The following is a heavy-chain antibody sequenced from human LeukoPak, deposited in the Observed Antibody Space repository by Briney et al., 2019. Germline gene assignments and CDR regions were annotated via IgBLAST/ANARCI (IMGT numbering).Heavy chain of an antibody. CDR2: INPNSGGT. Sequence: GASVKVSCKASGGTFSSYAISWVRQAPGQGLEWMGWINPNSGGTIYAQKFQGRVTMTTDTSISTAYMDLSSLRSDDTAVYYCLRAVVVPAASRSYYYYYMDVWGRGTTVTVSS. CDR1: GGTFSSYA. D-gene: IGHD2-2*01. J-gene: IGHJ6*03. V-gene: IGHV1-2*02. CDR3: LRAVVVPAASRSYYYYYMDV.